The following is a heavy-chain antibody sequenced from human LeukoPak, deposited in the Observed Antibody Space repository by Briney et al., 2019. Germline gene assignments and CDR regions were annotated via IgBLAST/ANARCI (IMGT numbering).Heavy chain of an antibody. V-gene: IGHV3-7*03. CDR1: GGSISSSSYY. CDR3: VRLGSTSPGNWYKLFDR. D-gene: IGHD2-2*01. Sequence: PSETLSLTCTVSGGSISSSSYYWGWIRQAPGKGLEWVANIKQDETEKFYLGSVKGRFTISRDNAKNSLYLQMNSLRVEDTALYYCVRLGSTSPGNWYKLFDRWGQGTLVTVSS. CDR2: IKQDETEK. J-gene: IGHJ5*02.